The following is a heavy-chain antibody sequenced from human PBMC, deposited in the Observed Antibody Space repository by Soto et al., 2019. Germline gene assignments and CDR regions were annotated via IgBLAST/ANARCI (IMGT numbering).Heavy chain of an antibody. CDR3: ARREIQGPIDY. J-gene: IGHJ4*02. D-gene: IGHD1-26*01. Sequence: QVQLQESGPGLVKPSDTLSLTCAVSGYSISSSNWWGWIRQPPGKGLEWIGYIYYSGTTYYNPSLKSRVPTSVDTSKNQFSLKLTSVTAVDTAVYYGARREIQGPIDYWGQGTLVTVSS. V-gene: IGHV4-28*01. CDR2: IYYSGTT. CDR1: GYSISSSNW.